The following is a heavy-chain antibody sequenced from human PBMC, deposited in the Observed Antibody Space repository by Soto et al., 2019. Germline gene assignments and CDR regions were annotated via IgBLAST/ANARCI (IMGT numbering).Heavy chain of an antibody. V-gene: IGHV3-30-3*01. CDR3: ARGWFGEYDYYYGMDV. Sequence: QPGGSLRLSCAASGFTFSSYAMHWVRQAPGKGLEWVAVISYDGSNKYYADSVKGRFTISRDNSKNTLYLQMNSLRAEDTAVYYCARGWFGEYDYYYGMDVWGQGTTVTVS. CDR2: ISYDGSNK. D-gene: IGHD3-10*01. J-gene: IGHJ6*02. CDR1: GFTFSSYA.